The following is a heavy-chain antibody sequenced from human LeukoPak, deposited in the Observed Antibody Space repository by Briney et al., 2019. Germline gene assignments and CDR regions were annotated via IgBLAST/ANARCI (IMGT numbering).Heavy chain of an antibody. Sequence: ASVKVSCKASGCTFTGYSMHWVRQAPGQRLEWMGWINPNSGGTNYAQKFQGRVTMTRDTSISTAYMELSSLRSDDTAVYYCARGAYIVVTTAFDYWGQGTLVTVSS. D-gene: IGHD1-26*01. V-gene: IGHV1-2*02. J-gene: IGHJ4*02. CDR2: INPNSGGT. CDR1: GCTFTGYS. CDR3: ARGAYIVVTTAFDY.